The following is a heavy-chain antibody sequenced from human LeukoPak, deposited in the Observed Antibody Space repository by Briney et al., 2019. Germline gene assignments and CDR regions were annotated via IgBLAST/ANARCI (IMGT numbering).Heavy chain of an antibody. V-gene: IGHV1-69*13. J-gene: IGHJ4*02. D-gene: IGHD3-10*01. Sequence: SVKVSCKASGGTFSRHAFSWVRQAPGQGLDWMGAITPILGPAIYAQTFQGRVTITADESTTTVFMELSSLRSEDTAVYYCARGSELGSGEDPFDYWAREPWSPSPQ. CDR2: ITPILGPA. CDR3: ARGSELGSGEDPFDY. CDR1: GGTFSRHA.